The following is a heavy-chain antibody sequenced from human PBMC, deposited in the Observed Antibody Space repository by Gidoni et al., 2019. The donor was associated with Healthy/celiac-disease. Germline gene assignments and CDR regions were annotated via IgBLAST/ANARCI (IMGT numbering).Heavy chain of an antibody. J-gene: IGHJ5*02. CDR3: AKDRVAVAGLFDP. D-gene: IGHD6-19*01. V-gene: IGHV3-30*18. Sequence: VQLVESGGGVVQPGRSLRLSCAASGFPFSSYGMHWVRQAPGKGLEWVAVISYDGSNKYYADSVKGRFTISRDNSKNTLYLQMNSLRAEDTAVYYCAKDRVAVAGLFDPWGQGTLVTVSS. CDR1: GFPFSSYG. CDR2: ISYDGSNK.